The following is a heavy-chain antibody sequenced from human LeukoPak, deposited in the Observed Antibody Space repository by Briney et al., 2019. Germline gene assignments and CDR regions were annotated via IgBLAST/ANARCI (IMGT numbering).Heavy chain of an antibody. CDR3: AKDLEGGWASDY. Sequence: PGGSLRLSCAASGFTFSTYGMHWVRQAPGKGLEWVAFIVYDGSSKNYADSVKGRFTISRDNPKNTLHLQMNSLRIEDTAVYYCAKDLEGGWASDYWGQGTLVTVSS. D-gene: IGHD1-26*01. V-gene: IGHV3-30*02. J-gene: IGHJ4*02. CDR2: IVYDGSSK. CDR1: GFTFSTYG.